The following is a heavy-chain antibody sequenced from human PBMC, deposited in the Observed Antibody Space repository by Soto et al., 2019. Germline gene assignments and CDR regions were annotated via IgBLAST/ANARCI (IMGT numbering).Heavy chain of an antibody. D-gene: IGHD6-19*01. CDR2: ISSSGGST. V-gene: IGHV3-23*01. CDR1: GFTFSSYA. CDR3: AKADTSGWRDS. Sequence: EVQLLESGGGLVQPGGSLRLSCAASGFTFSSYAMSWVRQAPGKGLDWVSSISSSGGSTYYADSVKGRFTISRDNSKNTLYLQMNSVRADDTAVYYCAKADTSGWRDSWGQGVLVTVSS. J-gene: IGHJ4*02.